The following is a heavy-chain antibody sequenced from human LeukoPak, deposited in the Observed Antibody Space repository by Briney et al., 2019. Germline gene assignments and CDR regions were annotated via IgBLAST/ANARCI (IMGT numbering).Heavy chain of an antibody. Sequence: GGSLRLSCAASGFTFSSYGMHWVRQAPGKGLEWVAFIRYDGSNKYYADSVKGRFTISRDNSKNTLYLQMNSLRAEDTAVYYCARGRSGYDRTYYYYYYMDVWGKGTTVTVSS. V-gene: IGHV3-30*02. J-gene: IGHJ6*03. CDR3: ARGRSGYDRTYYYYYYMDV. CDR2: IRYDGSNK. D-gene: IGHD5-12*01. CDR1: GFTFSSYG.